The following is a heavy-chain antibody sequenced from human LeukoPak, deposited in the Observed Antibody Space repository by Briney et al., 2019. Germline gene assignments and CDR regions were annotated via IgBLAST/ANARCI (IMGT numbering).Heavy chain of an antibody. CDR3: AGRHCSGGGCYFAGADPFDY. J-gene: IGHJ4*02. D-gene: IGHD2-15*01. CDR2: IYSGGNI. CDR1: GFTVSSTY. V-gene: IGHV3-53*01. Sequence: GGSLRLSCAASGFTVSSTYMSWVRQAPGKGLEWVSVIYSGGNIYYIESVKGRFTISRDASKNTLYLQMNSLRAEDTAVYFCAGRHCSGGGCYFAGADPFDYWGQGTLVTVSS.